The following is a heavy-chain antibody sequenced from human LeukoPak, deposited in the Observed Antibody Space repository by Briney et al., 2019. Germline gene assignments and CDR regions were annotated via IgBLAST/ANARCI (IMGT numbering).Heavy chain of an antibody. CDR2: IYSGGST. CDR1: GFTVSSNY. V-gene: IGHV3-53*04. Sequence: GGSLRLSCAASGFTVSSNYMSWVRPAPGKGLEWVSVIYSGGSTYYADSVKGRFTISRHNSKNTLYLQMNSLRAEDTAVYYCARVSWLVKNAFDIWGQGTMVTVSS. J-gene: IGHJ3*02. D-gene: IGHD6-19*01. CDR3: ARVSWLVKNAFDI.